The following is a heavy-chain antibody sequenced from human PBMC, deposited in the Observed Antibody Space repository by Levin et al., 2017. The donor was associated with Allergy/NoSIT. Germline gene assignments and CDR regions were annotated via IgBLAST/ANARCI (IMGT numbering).Heavy chain of an antibody. CDR2: IKQDGSEK. V-gene: IGHV3-7*01. Sequence: GGSLRLSCAASGFTFSSYWMSWVRQAPGKGLEWVANIKQDGSEKYYVDSVKGRFTISRDNAKNSLYLQMNSLRAEDTAVYYCARDSSSSWYLRYYYYGMDGWGQGTTVTVSS. D-gene: IGHD6-13*01. J-gene: IGHJ6*02. CDR1: GFTFSSYW. CDR3: ARDSSSSWYLRYYYYGMDG.